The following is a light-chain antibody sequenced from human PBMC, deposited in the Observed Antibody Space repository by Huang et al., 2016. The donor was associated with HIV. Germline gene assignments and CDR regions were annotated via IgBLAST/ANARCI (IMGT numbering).Light chain of an antibody. J-gene: IGKJ1*01. CDR2: GTS. CDR1: QNVSSY. CDR3: QQRSNWPPWT. V-gene: IGKV3-11*01. Sequence: EVVLTQSPATLSLSPGERATLSCRASQNVSSYLAWFHHKPGQAPRLLIYGTSNRVTGIPARFSGSGSGTDFTLTISSLEPEDFAVYYCQQRSNWPPWTFGQGTKVEIK.